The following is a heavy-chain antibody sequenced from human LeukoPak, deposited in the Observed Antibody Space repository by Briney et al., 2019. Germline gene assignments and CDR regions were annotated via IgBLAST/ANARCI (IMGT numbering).Heavy chain of an antibody. CDR1: GFTFSSYA. CDR3: AKCRPTIFGVIPFDY. D-gene: IGHD3-3*01. V-gene: IGHV3-23*01. CDR2: ISGSGDST. J-gene: IGHJ4*02. Sequence: SGGSLRLSCAASGFTFSSYAMNWVRQAPGKGLEWVSVISGSGDSTYYADSVKGRFTISRDNSKNTLYLQMNSLRAEDTAVYYCAKCRPTIFGVIPFDYWGQGTLVTVSS.